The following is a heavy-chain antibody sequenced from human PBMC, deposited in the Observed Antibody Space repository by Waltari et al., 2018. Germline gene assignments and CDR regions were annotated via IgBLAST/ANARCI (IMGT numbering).Heavy chain of an antibody. CDR1: GYSISSGYY. CDR2: IYHSGST. Sequence: QVQLQESGPGLVKPSETLSLTCAVSGYSISSGYYWGWSRQPPGKGLEWIGSIYHSGSTYYNPSLKSRVTISVDTSKNQFSLKLSSVTAADTAVYYCARRPGLELRYFDYWGQGTLVTVSS. J-gene: IGHJ4*02. D-gene: IGHD1-7*01. CDR3: ARRPGLELRYFDY. V-gene: IGHV4-38-2*01.